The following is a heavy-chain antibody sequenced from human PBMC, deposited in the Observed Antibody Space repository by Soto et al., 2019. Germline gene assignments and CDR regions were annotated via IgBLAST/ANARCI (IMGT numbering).Heavy chain of an antibody. Sequence: QVQLVESGGGVVQPGRSLRLSCAASGFTFSSYAMHWVRQAPGKGLEWVAVISYDGSNKYYADSVKGRFTISRDNSNNTLYLQMNSLRAEDTAVYYCARSPPSCPYCTNGVYDYWGQGTLVTVSS. J-gene: IGHJ4*02. D-gene: IGHD2-8*01. V-gene: IGHV3-30-3*01. CDR1: GFTFSSYA. CDR3: ARSPPSCPYCTNGVYDY. CDR2: ISYDGSNK.